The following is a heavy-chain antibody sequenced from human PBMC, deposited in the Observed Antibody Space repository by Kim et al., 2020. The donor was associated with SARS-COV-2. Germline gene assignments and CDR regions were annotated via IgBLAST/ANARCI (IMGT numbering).Heavy chain of an antibody. Sequence: YADSVKGRFTISRDNSKNTLYLQMNSLRAEDTAVYYCAKSSSWYPGAFDIWGQGTMVTVSS. V-gene: IGHV3-23*01. J-gene: IGHJ3*02. D-gene: IGHD6-13*01. CDR3: AKSSSWYPGAFDI.